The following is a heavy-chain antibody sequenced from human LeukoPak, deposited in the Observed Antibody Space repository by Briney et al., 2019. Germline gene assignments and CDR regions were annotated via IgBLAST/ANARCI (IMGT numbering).Heavy chain of an antibody. CDR3: ARDYPTVTTFDY. J-gene: IGHJ4*02. CDR1: GYTFISYD. V-gene: IGHV1-18*01. CDR2: ISAYNGNT. Sequence: VSVKVSCKASGYTFISYDINWVRQAPGQGLEWMGWISAYNGNTNYAQKLQGRVTMTTDTSTSTAYMELRSLRSDDTAVYYCARDYPTVTTFDYWGQGTLVTVSS. D-gene: IGHD4-17*01.